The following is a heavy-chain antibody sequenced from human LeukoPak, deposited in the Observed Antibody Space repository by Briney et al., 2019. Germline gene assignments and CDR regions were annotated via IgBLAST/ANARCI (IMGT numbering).Heavy chain of an antibody. CDR1: GFMFRDAA. D-gene: IGHD5-12*01. CDR3: ARDIELST. J-gene: IGHJ3*01. CDR2: IASSGLNT. V-gene: IGHV3-23*01. Sequence: GGSLRLSYAASGFMFRDAAMTWVRQAPGKGLEWVSLIASSGLNTYYADSVRGRFTISRDNSKNTLSLQMNSLRVEDTAIYYCARDIELSTWGLGTLVTVSS.